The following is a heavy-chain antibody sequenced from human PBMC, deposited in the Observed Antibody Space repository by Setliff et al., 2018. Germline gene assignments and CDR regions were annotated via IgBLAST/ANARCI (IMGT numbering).Heavy chain of an antibody. V-gene: IGHV1-18*01. D-gene: IGHD2-8*01. CDR1: GYIFNDYG. J-gene: IGHJ4*02. CDR2: ISPYSGKT. CDR3: SRLVRFCTRPSCQRLAGGEF. Sequence: GASVKVSCKTSGYIFNDYGIAWVRQAPGQGLEWMAWISPYSGKTYNSPSLHGRLTLTTDTSTATAHMELRNLAFNDTAVYYCSRLVRFCTRPSCQRLAGGEFWGQGPRVTVSS.